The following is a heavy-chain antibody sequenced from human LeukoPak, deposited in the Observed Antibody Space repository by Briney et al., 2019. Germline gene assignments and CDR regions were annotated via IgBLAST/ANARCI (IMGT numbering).Heavy chain of an antibody. J-gene: IGHJ4*02. CDR2: INHSGST. D-gene: IGHD2-15*01. CDR3: ARVSDCSGGRCHDS. CDR1: GGSFSGYY. V-gene: IGHV4-34*01. Sequence: SETLSLTCAVYGGSFSGYYWSWIRQPPGKGLEWIGEINHSGSTNYNPSLKSRVTISVDTSKNQFSLRLSSVTAADTAVYYCARVSDCSGGRCHDSWGQGTLVTVSS.